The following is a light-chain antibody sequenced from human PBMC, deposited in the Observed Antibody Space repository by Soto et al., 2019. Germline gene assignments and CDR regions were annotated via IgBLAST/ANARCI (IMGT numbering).Light chain of an antibody. CDR3: QQYGSSFTWT. CDR2: GAS. J-gene: IGKJ1*01. V-gene: IGKV3-20*01. CDR1: QSVSSSY. Sequence: EIVLTQSPGTLSLSPGERATLSCRASQSVSSSYLAWYQQKPGQAPRLLIYGASSRATGIPDRFSGSGSGTDFTLTISRLEPEDFAVYYRQQYGSSFTWTFGQGTKVEIK.